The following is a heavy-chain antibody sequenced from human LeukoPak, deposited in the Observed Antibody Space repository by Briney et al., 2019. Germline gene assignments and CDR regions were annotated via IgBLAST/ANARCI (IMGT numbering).Heavy chain of an antibody. V-gene: IGHV1-18*01. CDR1: GYTFTSYG. CDR3: ARVANYYDSSGYYTVYDY. Sequence: ASVKVSCKASGYTFTSYGISWVRQAPGQGLEWMGWISAYNGNTNYAQKLQGRVTMTTDTSTSTAYMELRSLRSDDTAVYYCARVANYYDSSGYYTVYDYWGQGTLVTVSS. J-gene: IGHJ4*02. D-gene: IGHD3-22*01. CDR2: ISAYNGNT.